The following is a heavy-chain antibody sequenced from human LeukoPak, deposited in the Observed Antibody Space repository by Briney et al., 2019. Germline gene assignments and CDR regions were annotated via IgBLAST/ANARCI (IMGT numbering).Heavy chain of an antibody. D-gene: IGHD3-10*01. V-gene: IGHV4-59*01. J-gene: IGHJ2*01. Sequence: PSETLSLTCTVSISTYYWSWIRQPPGKGLEWIAYINYSGSTNNNPSLKSRVTISVDTSKNQVSLKLSSVTAADTAVYYCARGNYGSGSWYFDLWGRGTLVTVSS. CDR3: ARGNYGSGSWYFDL. CDR1: ISTYY. CDR2: INYSGST.